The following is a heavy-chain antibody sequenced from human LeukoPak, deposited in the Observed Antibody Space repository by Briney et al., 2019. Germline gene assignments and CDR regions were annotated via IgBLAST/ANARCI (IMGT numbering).Heavy chain of an antibody. V-gene: IGHV1-2*02. CDR2: INPNSGGT. Sequence: ASVKVSCKASGYTFTGYYMHWVRQAPGQGLEWMGWINPNSGGTNYAQKFQGRVTMTRDTSISTAYMELSRLRSDDTPVVYWAREARTAPDYYYYMDVWGKGTTVTVSS. CDR3: AREARTAPDYYYYMDV. CDR1: GYTFTGYY. D-gene: IGHD5-18*01. J-gene: IGHJ6*03.